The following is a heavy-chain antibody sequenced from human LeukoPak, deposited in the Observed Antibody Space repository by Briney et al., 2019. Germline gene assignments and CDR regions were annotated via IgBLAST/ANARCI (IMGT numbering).Heavy chain of an antibody. J-gene: IGHJ3*02. V-gene: IGHV3-23*01. CDR3: SKGMGMLRGALIWRPDAFDI. CDR2: TSGNGATT. CDR1: GFTFSSYA. D-gene: IGHD3-10*01. Sequence: GGSLRLSCEGTGFTFSSYAMSWVRQVPGKGLEWVSTTSGNGATTHYADSVRGRFLISRDNSKNTLFLQMNSLRDDDTGAYFCSKGMGMLRGALIWRPDAFDIWGKGTVVAVSS.